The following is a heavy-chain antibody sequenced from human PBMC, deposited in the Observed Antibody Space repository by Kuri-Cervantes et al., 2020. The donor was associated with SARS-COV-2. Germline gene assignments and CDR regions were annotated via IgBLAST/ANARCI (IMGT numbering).Heavy chain of an antibody. CDR2: INHSGST. CDR3: ARWQHQLVLYGMDV. CDR1: GGSFSGYY. Sequence: SETLSLTCAVYGGSFSGYYWSWIRQPPGTGLELIGEINHSGSTNYNPSLKSRVPISVDTSKNQFSLKLSSVTAADTSVYYCARWQHQLVLYGMDVWGQGTTVTVSS. D-gene: IGHD6-13*01. J-gene: IGHJ6*02. V-gene: IGHV4-34*01.